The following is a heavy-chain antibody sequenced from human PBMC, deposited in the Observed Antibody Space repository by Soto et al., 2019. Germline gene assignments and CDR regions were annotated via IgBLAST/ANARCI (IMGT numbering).Heavy chain of an antibody. D-gene: IGHD2-8*01. J-gene: IGHJ4*02. CDR2: INHSGST. CDR3: ASSRDKICTDY. Sequence: PSETLSLTCAVYGGSFSGYYWSWIRQPPGKGLEWIGEINHSGSTNYNPSLKSRVTISVDTSKNQFSLKLSSVTAADTAVYYCASSRDKICTDYWGQGTLVTVSS. V-gene: IGHV4-34*01. CDR1: GGSFSGYY.